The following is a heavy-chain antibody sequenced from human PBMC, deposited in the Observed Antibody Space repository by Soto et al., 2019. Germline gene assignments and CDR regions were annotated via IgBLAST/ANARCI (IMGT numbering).Heavy chain of an antibody. J-gene: IGHJ4*02. Sequence: QVQLQESGPGLVKPSETLSLTCTVSGGSISSYYWSWIRQPPGKGLEWIGYIYYSGSTNYNPSLKSRVTISVDTSKNQFSLKLSSVTAADTAVYYCARTEGDWSLDYWGQGTLVTVSS. CDR1: GGSISSYY. V-gene: IGHV4-59*01. CDR2: IYYSGST. CDR3: ARTEGDWSLDY. D-gene: IGHD2-21*02.